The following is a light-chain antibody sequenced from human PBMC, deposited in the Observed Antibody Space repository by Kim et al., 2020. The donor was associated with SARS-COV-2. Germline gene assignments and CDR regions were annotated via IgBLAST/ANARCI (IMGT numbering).Light chain of an antibody. J-gene: IGLJ2*01. CDR3: YSAADTSLV. CDR2: KDS. CDR1: VLAKKY. Sequence: VSPGQTARITCSGDVLAKKYARWFQQKPGQAPVLVIYKDSERPSGIPERFSGSSSGTTVTLTISGAQVEDEADYYCYSAADTSLVFGGGTKLTVL. V-gene: IGLV3-27*01.